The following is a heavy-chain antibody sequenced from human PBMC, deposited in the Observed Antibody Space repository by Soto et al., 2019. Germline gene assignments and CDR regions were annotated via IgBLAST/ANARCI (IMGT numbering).Heavy chain of an antibody. J-gene: IGHJ6*02. Sequence: SETLSLTCAVYGGSFSGYYWSWIRQPPGKGLEWIGEINHSGSTNYNPSLKSRVTISVDTSKNQFSLKLSSVTAADTAVYYCAKSYYYYYGVDVWGQGTTVTSP. CDR3: AKSYYYYYGVDV. CDR1: GGSFSGYY. CDR2: INHSGST. V-gene: IGHV4-34*01.